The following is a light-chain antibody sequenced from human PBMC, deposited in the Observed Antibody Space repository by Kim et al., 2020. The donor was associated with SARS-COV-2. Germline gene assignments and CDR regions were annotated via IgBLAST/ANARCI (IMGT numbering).Light chain of an antibody. CDR3: NSYTSSSSYYV. CDR1: SSDVGAYNY. J-gene: IGLJ1*01. CDR2: DVS. Sequence: QSITISCTGTSSDVGAYNYVSWYQQHPGKAPKLMIYDVSNRPSGVSNRFSGSKSGNTASLTISGLQAEDEADYYCNSYTSSSSYYVFGTGTKVTVL. V-gene: IGLV2-14*03.